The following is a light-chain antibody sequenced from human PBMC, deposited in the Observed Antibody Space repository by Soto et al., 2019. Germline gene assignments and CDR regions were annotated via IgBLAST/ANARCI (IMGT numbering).Light chain of an antibody. CDR2: NVS. CDR1: SSDVGAYNF. V-gene: IGLV2-14*03. J-gene: IGLJ1*01. CDR3: TSSTSRGTYV. Sequence: QSALTQPASVSGSPGQSITISCTGTSSDVGAYNFVSWYRQHPGKAPKLIIYNVSDRPSGVSNRFSGSKSANTASLTISGLQAEDEADYYCTSSTSRGTYVLGTGTKLTV.